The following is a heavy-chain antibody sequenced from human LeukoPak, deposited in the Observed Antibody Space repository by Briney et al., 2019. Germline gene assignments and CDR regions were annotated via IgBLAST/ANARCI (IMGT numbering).Heavy chain of an antibody. J-gene: IGHJ4*02. D-gene: IGHD3-22*01. CDR3: ARDRGPAGYLDY. Sequence: AGSLTLSCAGSRFSSSNYYMSWIRQAPGKGLEWVSYISGSGTTILYADSVKGRLTISRDNAKNSVYLQMNRLRAEDTALYYCARDRGPAGYLDYWGQGTLVTVSS. CDR2: ISGSGTTI. V-gene: IGHV3-11*01. CDR1: RFSSSNYY.